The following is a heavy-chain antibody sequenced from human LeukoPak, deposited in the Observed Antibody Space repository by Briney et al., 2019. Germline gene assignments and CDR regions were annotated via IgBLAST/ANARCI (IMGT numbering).Heavy chain of an antibody. CDR1: GYSLTELS. V-gene: IGHV1-24*01. CDR3: ATTRLVPLYYYGMDV. D-gene: IGHD3-9*01. CDR2: IGPGDGET. J-gene: IGHJ6*02. Sequence: GASVKVSCKVSGYSLTELSIHWVRQAPGKGLEWMGCIGPGDGETNYAQKFQGRVTMTEDTSTDTASMELSSLRSDDPAVYYCATTRLVPLYYYGMDVWGQGTTVAVSS.